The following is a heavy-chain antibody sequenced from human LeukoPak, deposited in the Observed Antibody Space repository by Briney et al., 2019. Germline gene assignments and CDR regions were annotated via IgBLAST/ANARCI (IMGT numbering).Heavy chain of an antibody. D-gene: IGHD4-11*01. CDR1: GFTFSSYW. CDR2: IKQDGSEK. CDR3: ARVSRGFYSNYYYYYGMDV. V-gene: IGHV3-7*01. Sequence: PPGGSLRLSCAASGFTFSSYWMSWVRQAPGKGLEWVANIKQDGSEKYYVDSVKGRFTISRDNAKNSLYLQMNSLRAEDTAVYYCARVSRGFYSNYYYYYGMDVWGQGTTVTVSS. J-gene: IGHJ6*02.